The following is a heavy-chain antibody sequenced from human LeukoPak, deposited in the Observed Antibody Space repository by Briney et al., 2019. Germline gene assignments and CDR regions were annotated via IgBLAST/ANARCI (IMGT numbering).Heavy chain of an antibody. J-gene: IGHJ6*02. V-gene: IGHV4-34*01. CDR3: ARGRLAVAGTSYYYYGMDV. D-gene: IGHD6-19*01. CDR2: INHSGST. CDR1: GFTFSSYA. Sequence: GSLRLSCAASGFTFSSYAMSWVRQAPGKGLERIGEINHSGSTNYNPSLKSRVTISVDTSKNQFSLKLSSVTAADTAVYYCARGRLAVAGTSYYYYGMDVWGQGTTVTVSS.